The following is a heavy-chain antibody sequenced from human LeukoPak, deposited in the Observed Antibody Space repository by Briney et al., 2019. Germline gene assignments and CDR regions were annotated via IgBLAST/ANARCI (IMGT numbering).Heavy chain of an antibody. J-gene: IGHJ6*03. V-gene: IGHV1-2*02. CDR3: ATLGDSYETLTYYYYMDV. Sequence: ASVKVSRKASGYTFTGYYMHWVRQAPGQGLEWMGWIKPNNGDTNYAKKFQGRVAMTRDTSTSTAYMELISLRSDDTAMYYCATLGDSYETLTYYYYMDVWGTGTMVTVSS. D-gene: IGHD3-16*01. CDR1: GYTFTGYY. CDR2: IKPNNGDT.